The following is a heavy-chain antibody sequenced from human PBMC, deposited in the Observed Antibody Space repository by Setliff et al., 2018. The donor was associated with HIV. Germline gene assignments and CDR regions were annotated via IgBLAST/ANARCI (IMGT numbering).Heavy chain of an antibody. J-gene: IGHJ6*03. CDR3: ARGVTLGRGVIAESPLYVMDV. CDR1: GGPFSDYF. Sequence: TLSLTCASFGGPFSDYFWTWLRQPPGKGLEWIGHISPSGGADYSPSLKTRAAISLVTSRSQIVLRLSSVAAADTATYYCARGVTLGRGVIAESPLYVMDVWGEGTQVTVSS. CDR2: ISPSGGA. D-gene: IGHD3-10*01. V-gene: IGHV4-34*01.